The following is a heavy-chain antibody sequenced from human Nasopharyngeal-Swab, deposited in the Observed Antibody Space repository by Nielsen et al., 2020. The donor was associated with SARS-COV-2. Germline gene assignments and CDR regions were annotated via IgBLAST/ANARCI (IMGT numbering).Heavy chain of an antibody. V-gene: IGHV5-51*01. CDR1: GYSFTSYW. Sequence: GESLKISCKGSGYSFTSYWIDWVRQMPGKGLEWVGIIYPGDSDTRYSPSFQGQVTISADKSISTVYLQWSSLKASDTAMYYCARGGVVVPAATGMDVWGQGTTVTVSS. D-gene: IGHD2-2*01. CDR3: ARGGVVVPAATGMDV. CDR2: IYPGDSDT. J-gene: IGHJ6*02.